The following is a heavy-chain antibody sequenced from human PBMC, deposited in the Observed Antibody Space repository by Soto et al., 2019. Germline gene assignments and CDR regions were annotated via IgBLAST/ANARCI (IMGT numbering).Heavy chain of an antibody. CDR3: VRDGTKTLRDWFDP. Sequence: ETLSLTCTVSGASTSGFYWSWIRKSAGKGLEWIGRIYATGTTDYNPSLKSRVMMSVDTSKKQFSLKLRSVTAADTAVYYCVRDGTKTLRDWFDPWGRGISVTVS. D-gene: IGHD1-1*01. J-gene: IGHJ5*02. CDR2: IYATGTT. V-gene: IGHV4-4*07. CDR1: GASTSGFY.